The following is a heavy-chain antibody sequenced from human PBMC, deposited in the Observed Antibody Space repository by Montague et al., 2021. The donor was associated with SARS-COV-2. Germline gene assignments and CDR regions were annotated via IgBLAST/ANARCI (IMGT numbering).Heavy chain of an antibody. CDR3: ARDLRVTTVTSHVYHYGMDV. V-gene: IGHV4-4*08. D-gene: IGHD4-11*01. CDR2: IYYSGST. CDR1: GDSISNYS. J-gene: IGHJ6*02. Sequence: SETLSLTCSVSGDSISNYSWSWIRQSPGKGLEWIGYIYYSGSTNYNPSLTSRVTISVDTSKNQFSLKLTSVSAADTAVYYCARDLRVTTVTSHVYHYGMDVWGQGTTVTVSS.